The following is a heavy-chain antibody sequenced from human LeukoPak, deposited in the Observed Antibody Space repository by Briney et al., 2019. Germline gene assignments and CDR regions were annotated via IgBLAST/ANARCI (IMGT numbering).Heavy chain of an antibody. D-gene: IGHD3-22*01. V-gene: IGHV3-53*01. Sequence: GGSLRLSCEASEFTVISAYMNWVRQAPGKGLEWVSGIFAGGSAYYADSVKGRFTISRDNSKNTVYLQMNSLTAEDTAVYYCARVPDRSGYGGAFDIWGQGTMVTVSS. CDR1: EFTVISAY. CDR2: IFAGGSA. J-gene: IGHJ3*02. CDR3: ARVPDRSGYGGAFDI.